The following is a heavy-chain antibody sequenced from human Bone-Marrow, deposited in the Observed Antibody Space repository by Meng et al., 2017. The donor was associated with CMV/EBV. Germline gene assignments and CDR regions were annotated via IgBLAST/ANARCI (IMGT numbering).Heavy chain of an antibody. CDR1: GYTFTGYY. J-gene: IGHJ6*02. V-gene: IGHV1-2*02. Sequence: ASVKVSCKASGYTFTGYYMHWVRQAPGQGLEWMGWINPNSGGTNYAQKFQGRVTMTRDTSISTAYMELSRLRSVDTAVYYCARDGCTNGVCQGRYGMDVWGQGTTVTVSS. CDR3: ARDGCTNGVCQGRYGMDV. D-gene: IGHD2-8*01. CDR2: INPNSGGT.